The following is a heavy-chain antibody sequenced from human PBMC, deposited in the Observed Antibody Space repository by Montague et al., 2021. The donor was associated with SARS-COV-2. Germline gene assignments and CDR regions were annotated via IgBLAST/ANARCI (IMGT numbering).Heavy chain of an antibody. D-gene: IGHD3-10*01. CDR2: IDWDDDK. Sequence: PALVTPTQTLTLTCTFSGFSLSTSGMCVSWIRQPPGKALEWLARIDWDDDKYYSTSLKTRLTISKDTSENQVVLTMTNMDPVDTATYYCAHRGMIRGLIFDYWGQGTLVTVSS. J-gene: IGHJ4*02. V-gene: IGHV2-70*12. CDR1: GFSLSTSGMC. CDR3: AHRGMIRGLIFDY.